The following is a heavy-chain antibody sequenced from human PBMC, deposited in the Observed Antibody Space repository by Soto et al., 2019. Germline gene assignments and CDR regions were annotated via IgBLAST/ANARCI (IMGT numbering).Heavy chain of an antibody. V-gene: IGHV4-30-2*01. CDR2: IYHSGST. CDR1: GGSISSGGYS. J-gene: IGHJ3*01. CDR3: ARDGGLGTGFDF. Sequence: PSETLSLTCAVSGGSISSGGYSWSWIRQPPGKGLEWIGYIYHSGSTYYNPSLKSRVTISVDRSKNQFSLKLSSVTAADTAVYFFARDGGLGTGFDFWGQGTMVTVSS. D-gene: IGHD2-21*02.